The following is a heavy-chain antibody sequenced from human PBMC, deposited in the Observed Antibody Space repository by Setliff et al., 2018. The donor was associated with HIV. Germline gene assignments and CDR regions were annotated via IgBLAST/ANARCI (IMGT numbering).Heavy chain of an antibody. CDR3: ARILVGVDDAFDI. CDR1: GYTFTNYG. J-gene: IGHJ3*02. D-gene: IGHD1-26*01. V-gene: IGHV1-18*01. CDR2: ISAYNGNT. Sequence: GASVKVSCKASGYTFTNYGISWVRQAPGQGLEWMGWISAYNGNTNYAQKLQDRVTMTTDTSTSTAYMELRSLRSGDTAVYYCARILVGVDDAFDIWGQGTMVTVSS.